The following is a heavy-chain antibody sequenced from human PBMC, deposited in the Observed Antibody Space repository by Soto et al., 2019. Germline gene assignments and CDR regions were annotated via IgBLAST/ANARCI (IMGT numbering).Heavy chain of an antibody. CDR1: GFTFSSYW. J-gene: IGHJ4*02. CDR2: IKQDGSEK. Sequence: EVQLVESGGGLVQPGGSLRLSCAASGFTFSSYWMSWVRQAPGKGLEWVANIKQDGSEKYYVDSVKGRFTISRDNAKNSLDLQMNSLRAEDTAVYYCARRHYDSSGYLPHFDYWGQGTLVTVSS. CDR3: ARRHYDSSGYLPHFDY. V-gene: IGHV3-7*01. D-gene: IGHD3-22*01.